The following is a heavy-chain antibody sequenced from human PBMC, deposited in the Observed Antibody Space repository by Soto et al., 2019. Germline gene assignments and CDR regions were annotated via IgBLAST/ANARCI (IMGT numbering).Heavy chain of an antibody. CDR2: ISGSGGST. CDR1: GFTFSSYA. CDR3: AKDLSSDYRGADFDY. V-gene: IGHV3-23*01. D-gene: IGHD4-17*01. J-gene: IGHJ4*02. Sequence: PGGSLRLSCAASGFTFSSYAMSWVRQAPGKGLEWVSAISGSGGSTYYADSVKGRFTISRDNSKNTLYLQMNSLRAEDTAVYYCAKDLSSDYRGADFDYSGQGTRVTVAS.